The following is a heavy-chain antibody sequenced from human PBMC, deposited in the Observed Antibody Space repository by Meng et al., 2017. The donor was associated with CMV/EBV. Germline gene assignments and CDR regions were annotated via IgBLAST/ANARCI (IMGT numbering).Heavy chain of an antibody. V-gene: IGHV4-39*07. D-gene: IGHD3-3*01. CDR3: ARENYDFWSGYSSHNWFDP. CDR1: GGSISSSSYY. J-gene: IGHJ5*02. CDR2: IYYSGST. Sequence: SETPSLTCTVSGGSISSSSYYWGWIRQPPGKGLEWIGSIYYSGSTYYNPSLKSRVTISVDTSKNQFSLKLSSVTAADTAVYYCARENYDFWSGYSSHNWFDPWGQGTLVTVSS.